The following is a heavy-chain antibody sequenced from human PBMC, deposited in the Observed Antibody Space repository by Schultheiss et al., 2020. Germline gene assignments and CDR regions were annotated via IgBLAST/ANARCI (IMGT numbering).Heavy chain of an antibody. CDR1: GFTVSSNY. D-gene: IGHD3-9*01. V-gene: IGHV3-23*01. J-gene: IGHJ4*02. CDR2: ISGSGGST. Sequence: GGSLRLSCAASGFTVSSNYMSWVRQAPGKGLEWVSAISGSGGSTYYADSVKGRFTISRDNSKNTLYLQMNSLRAEDTAVYYCAKDNRYFDWLSRQSFSDYWGQGTLVTVSS. CDR3: AKDNRYFDWLSRQSFSDY.